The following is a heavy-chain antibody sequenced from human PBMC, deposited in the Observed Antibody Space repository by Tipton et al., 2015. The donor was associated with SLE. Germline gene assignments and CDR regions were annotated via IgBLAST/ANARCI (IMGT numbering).Heavy chain of an antibody. V-gene: IGHV4-38-2*02. J-gene: IGHJ3*01. CDR1: GYSISSGYY. CDR3: ARGDAFHV. CDR2: FYHSGST. Sequence: TLSLTCNVSGYSISSGYYWGWIRQFPGKGLEWIGSFYHSGSTYYNPSLKGRVSILVDTSKNQFSLRLSSATAADTAVYYRARGDAFHVWGQGTLVTVSS.